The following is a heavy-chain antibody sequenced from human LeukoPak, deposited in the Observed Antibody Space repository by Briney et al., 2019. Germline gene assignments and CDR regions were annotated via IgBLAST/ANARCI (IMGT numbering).Heavy chain of an antibody. CDR3: ARGSPAAPFNWFDP. CDR1: GGTFSSYA. Sequence: ASVKVSCKASGGTFSSYAISWVRQAPGQGLEWMGGIIPIFGTANYAQKFQGRVTITADESTSTAYMELSSLRSEDTAVYYCARGSPAAPFNWFDPWGQGTLVTVSS. V-gene: IGHV1-69*13. CDR2: IIPIFGTA. J-gene: IGHJ5*02. D-gene: IGHD2-2*01.